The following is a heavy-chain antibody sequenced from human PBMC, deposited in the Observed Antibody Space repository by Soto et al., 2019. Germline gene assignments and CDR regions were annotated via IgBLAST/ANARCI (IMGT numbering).Heavy chain of an antibody. V-gene: IGHV4-59*01. CDR3: ARWGLSVAGRGHYYYGMDI. CDR2: IYYSGST. J-gene: IGHJ6*02. Sequence: SETLSLTCTVSGGSISSYYWSWIRQPPGKGLEWIGYIYYSGSTNYNPSLKSRVTISVDTSKNQFSLKLSSVTAADTAVYYCARWGLSVAGRGHYYYGMDIWGQGTTVTVSS. CDR1: GGSISSYY. D-gene: IGHD6-19*01.